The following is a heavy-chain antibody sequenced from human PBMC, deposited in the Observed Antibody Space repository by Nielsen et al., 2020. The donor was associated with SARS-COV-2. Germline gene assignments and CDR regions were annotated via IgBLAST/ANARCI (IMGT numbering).Heavy chain of an antibody. Sequence: GESLKISCAASGFTFSSYAMSWVRQAPGKGLEWVSAISGSGGSTYYADSVKGRFTISRDNSKNTLYLQMNSLRAEDTAVYYCARSSVLTKDYFDYWGQGTLVTVSS. CDR2: ISGSGGST. CDR1: GFTFSSYA. D-gene: IGHD3-3*01. J-gene: IGHJ4*02. CDR3: ARSSVLTKDYFDY. V-gene: IGHV3-23*01.